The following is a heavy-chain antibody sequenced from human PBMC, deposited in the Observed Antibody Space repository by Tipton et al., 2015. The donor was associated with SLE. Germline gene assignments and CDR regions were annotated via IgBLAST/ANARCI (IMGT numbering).Heavy chain of an antibody. CDR1: DGSISTYY. CDR2: VHYSGNT. CDR3: ARGLNFFDSSALDAFDI. J-gene: IGHJ3*02. V-gene: IGHV4-59*01. Sequence: TLSLTCTVSDGSISTYYWSWIRQPPGKGLEYIGYVHYSGNTNYNPSLRSRVTISADTSRNQLSLRLTPVTAADTAVYYCARGLNFFDSSALDAFDIWGQGTLVTVSS. D-gene: IGHD3-22*01.